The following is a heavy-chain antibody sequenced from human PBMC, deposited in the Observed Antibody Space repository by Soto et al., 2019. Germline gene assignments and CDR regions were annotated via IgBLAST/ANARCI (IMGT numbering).Heavy chain of an antibody. D-gene: IGHD6-19*01. CDR2: ISGSGGST. V-gene: IGHV3-23*01. J-gene: IGHJ4*02. CDR1: GFTFSSYA. Sequence: GGSLRLSCAASGFTFSSYAMSWVRQAPGKGLEWVSAISGSGGSTYYADSVKGRFTISRDNSKNTLYLQMNSLRAEDTAVYYCAKPNRRIAVAGNLDYWGQGSRSPSPQ. CDR3: AKPNRRIAVAGNLDY.